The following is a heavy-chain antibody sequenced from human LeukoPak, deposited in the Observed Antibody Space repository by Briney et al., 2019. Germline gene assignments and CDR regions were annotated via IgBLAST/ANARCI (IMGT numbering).Heavy chain of an antibody. V-gene: IGHV1-46*01. CDR2: INPSGGST. D-gene: IGHD4-17*01. J-gene: IGHJ4*02. Sequence: ASVKVSCKPSGYTFTGYYIHWVRQAPGQGLEWMGIINPSGGSTSYAQKFQGRVTMTRDTSTSTVYMYLSSLRSEDMAVYYCARDSLYGVVDYWGQGTLVTVSS. CDR1: GYTFTGYY. CDR3: ARDSLYGVVDY.